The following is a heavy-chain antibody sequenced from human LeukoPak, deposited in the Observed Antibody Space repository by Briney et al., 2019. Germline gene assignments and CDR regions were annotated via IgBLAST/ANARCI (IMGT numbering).Heavy chain of an antibody. CDR1: GYTFTGYY. CDR2: INPNSGGT. V-gene: IGHV1-2*02. D-gene: IGHD2-8*01. CDR3: ARVTGYCTNGVCYDYYYYYMDV. Sequence: GASVKVSCKASGYTFTGYYMHWVRQAPGQGVEGMGWINPNSGGTNYAQKFQGRVTMTRDTSISTAYMELSRLRPDDTAVYYCARVTGYCTNGVCYDYYYYYMDVWRKGTTVAVCS. J-gene: IGHJ6*03.